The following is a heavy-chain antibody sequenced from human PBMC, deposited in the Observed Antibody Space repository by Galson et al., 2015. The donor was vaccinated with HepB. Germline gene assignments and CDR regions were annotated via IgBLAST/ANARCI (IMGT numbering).Heavy chain of an antibody. J-gene: IGHJ4*02. CDR1: GGSISSSSYY. CDR3: ARQRYYDSTGYFDY. V-gene: IGHV4-39*01. CDR2: LYYSGST. D-gene: IGHD3-22*01. Sequence: ETLSLTCTVSGGSISSSSYYWGWIRQPPGKGLEWIGSLYYSGSTYYNPSLKSRVTISVDTSKNQFSLKLSSVTAADTAVYYCARQRYYDSTGYFDYWGQGTLVTVSS.